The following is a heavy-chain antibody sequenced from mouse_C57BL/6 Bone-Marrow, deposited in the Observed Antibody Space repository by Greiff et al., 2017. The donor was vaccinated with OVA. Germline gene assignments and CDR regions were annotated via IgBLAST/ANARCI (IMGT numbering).Heavy chain of an antibody. Sequence: QVQLQQSGPELVKPGASVKISCKASGYSFTSYYIHWVKQRPGQGLEWIGWIYPGRGNTKYNEKVKGKATLTADTSSSTAYMQLSSLTSEDSAVYYCAREGDGYLGYFDVWGTGTTVTVSS. V-gene: IGHV1-66*01. CDR1: GYSFTSYY. J-gene: IGHJ1*03. CDR3: AREGDGYLGYFDV. CDR2: IYPGRGNT. D-gene: IGHD2-3*01.